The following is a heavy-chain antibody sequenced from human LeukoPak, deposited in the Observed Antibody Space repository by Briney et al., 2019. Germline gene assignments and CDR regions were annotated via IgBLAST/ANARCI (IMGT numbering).Heavy chain of an antibody. Sequence: PGGSLRLSCAASGFTCTNYAMNWVRQAPGRGLEWVSYISRSGGTIYYAESVRGRFTISRDNAWNSLFLQMNSLRADDTAVYYCAREGAYYYDSSGHYYFDRWGQGTMVTVSS. CDR1: GFTCTNYA. CDR3: AREGAYYYDSSGHYYFDR. V-gene: IGHV3-48*04. J-gene: IGHJ3*01. CDR2: ISRSGGTI. D-gene: IGHD3-22*01.